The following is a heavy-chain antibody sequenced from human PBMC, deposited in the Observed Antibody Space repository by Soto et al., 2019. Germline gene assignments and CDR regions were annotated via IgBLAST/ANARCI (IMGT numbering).Heavy chain of an antibody. Sequence: PGGSLRLSCAASGFTFSSYGMHWVRQAPGKGLEWVAVIWYDGSNKYYADSVKGRFTISRDNSKNTLYLQMNSLRAEDTAVYYCARGGSQQQLVTLSIDYWGQGALVTVSS. D-gene: IGHD6-13*01. CDR3: ARGGSQQQLVTLSIDY. CDR1: GFTFSSYG. CDR2: IWYDGSNK. J-gene: IGHJ4*02. V-gene: IGHV3-33*01.